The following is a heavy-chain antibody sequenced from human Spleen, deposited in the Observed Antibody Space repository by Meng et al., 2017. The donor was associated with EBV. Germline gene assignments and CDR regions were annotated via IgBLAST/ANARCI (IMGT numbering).Heavy chain of an antibody. CDR3: AQRERWGLDP. J-gene: IGHJ5*02. V-gene: IGHV4-4*02. CDR2: IYHSGST. CDR1: GGSISRSNG. Sequence: QAPLEESGPGQVETSATLLLTCAVSGGSISRSNGWSWVRQTPGKGLEWIGEIYHSGSTSYNPSLESRVPISVDKSKNQIFLKLRSVTAADTAVYYCAQRERWGLDPWGQGTLVTVSS. D-gene: IGHD3-16*01.